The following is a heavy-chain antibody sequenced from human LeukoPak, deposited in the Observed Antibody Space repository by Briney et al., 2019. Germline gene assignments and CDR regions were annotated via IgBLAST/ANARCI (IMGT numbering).Heavy chain of an antibody. CDR2: ISAKNGNT. CDR1: GYTFTSYG. D-gene: IGHD1-26*01. V-gene: IGHV1-18*01. CDR3: ARDTEWEKNPDYFDY. J-gene: IGHJ4*02. Sequence: ASVKVSFTASGYTFTSYGISWVRQAPGQGLEWMGWISAKNGNTNYAQKVQVRVTMTTDTSTSTAYMELRSLRSDDTAVYYCARDTEWEKNPDYFDYWGQGTLVTVSS.